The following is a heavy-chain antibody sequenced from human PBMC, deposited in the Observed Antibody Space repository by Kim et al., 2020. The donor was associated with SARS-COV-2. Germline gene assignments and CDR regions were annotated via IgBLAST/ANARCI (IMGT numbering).Heavy chain of an antibody. Sequence: GGSLRLSCAASGFTFSSYSMNWVRQAPGKGLEWVSSISSSSSYIYYADSVKGRFTISRDNAKNSLYLQMNSLRAEDTAVYYCARDKTYYYDSSAILGRVGHYYYYGMDVWGQGTTVTVSS. CDR1: GFTFSSYS. V-gene: IGHV3-21*01. CDR3: ARDKTYYYDSSAILGRVGHYYYYGMDV. D-gene: IGHD3-22*01. CDR2: ISSSSSYI. J-gene: IGHJ6*02.